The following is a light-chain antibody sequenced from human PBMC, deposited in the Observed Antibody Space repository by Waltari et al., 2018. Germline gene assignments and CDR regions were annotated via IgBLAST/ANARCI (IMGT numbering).Light chain of an antibody. J-gene: IGLJ1*01. V-gene: IGLV1-51*01. CDR3: GAWDSSLDGYV. Sequence: QSVLTQPPSVSAAPGPWVTISCSGRSSTIEDSSLSWFQQGPGTAPKLFIYDNNKRPSGIPDRFSASKFGTSATLGITGLQIGDEADYYCGAWDSSLDGYVFGGGTKVTVL. CDR2: DNN. CDR1: SSTIEDSS.